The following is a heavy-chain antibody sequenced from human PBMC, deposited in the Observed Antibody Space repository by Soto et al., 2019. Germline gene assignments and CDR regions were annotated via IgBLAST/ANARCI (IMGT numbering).Heavy chain of an antibody. Sequence: QVQLVDSGGGVVQPGRSLRLSCAASGFNFRDYAMHWVRQAPGKGLEWVALISYDGTNEYYADSVKGRFTISRDNSKHTLYLQMNSLRAEDTAVYYCARENLIISYFDYWAQGTPVTVSS. CDR3: ARENLIISYFDY. D-gene: IGHD3-10*01. J-gene: IGHJ4*02. V-gene: IGHV3-30-3*01. CDR1: GFNFRDYA. CDR2: ISYDGTNE.